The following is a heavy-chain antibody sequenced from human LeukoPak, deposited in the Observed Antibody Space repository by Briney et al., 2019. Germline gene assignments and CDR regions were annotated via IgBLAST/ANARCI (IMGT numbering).Heavy chain of an antibody. Sequence: PSETLSLTCSVSGGSVSGYYWTWIRQPPGEGLEWIGYIYYTGTTNYNPSLKSRVTMSVDTSKNQFSLRLTSVTAADTAVYYCARARESGIQGTFDHWGQGSLVTVSS. CDR2: IYYTGTT. J-gene: IGHJ4*02. CDR3: ARARESGIQGTFDH. CDR1: GGSVSGYY. V-gene: IGHV4-59*02. D-gene: IGHD1-26*01.